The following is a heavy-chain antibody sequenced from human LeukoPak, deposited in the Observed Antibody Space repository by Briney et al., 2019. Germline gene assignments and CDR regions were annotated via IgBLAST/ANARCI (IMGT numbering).Heavy chain of an antibody. V-gene: IGHV3-9*01. CDR3: ARVGVIESNGRVELITMVRGIDY. D-gene: IGHD3-10*01. CDR2: ISWNSGSV. Sequence: GGSLRLSCAASGFTFDDYAMHWVRQAPGKGLEWVSGISWNSGSVGYADSVKGRFTISRDNAKNTLYLQMNSLRAEDTAVYYCARVGVIESNGRVELITMVRGIDYWGQGTLVTVSS. CDR1: GFTFDDYA. J-gene: IGHJ4*02.